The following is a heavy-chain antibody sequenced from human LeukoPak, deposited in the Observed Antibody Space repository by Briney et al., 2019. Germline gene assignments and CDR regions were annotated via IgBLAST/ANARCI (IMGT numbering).Heavy chain of an antibody. D-gene: IGHD6-19*01. V-gene: IGHV3-23*01. CDR1: GFTFSSYA. CDR2: ISGSGGNT. J-gene: IGHJ4*02. Sequence: PGGSLRLSCAASGFTFSSYAMSWVRQAPGKGLEWVSAISGSGGNTYFADSAKGRFTISRDNSKNTLYLQMNSLRAEDTAVYYCAKGPWLAYPYYFDYWGQGTLVTVSS. CDR3: AKGPWLAYPYYFDY.